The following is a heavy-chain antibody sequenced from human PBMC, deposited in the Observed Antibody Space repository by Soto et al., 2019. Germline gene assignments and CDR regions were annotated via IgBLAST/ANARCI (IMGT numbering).Heavy chain of an antibody. V-gene: IGHV3-30-3*01. D-gene: IGHD5-12*01. CDR2: ISYDGSNK. J-gene: IGHJ4*02. CDR1: GFPFSSYA. CDR3: ARTRGYSGYDPLDY. Sequence: GGSLRLSCAASGFPFSSYAMHWVRPAPGKGLEWVAVISYDGSNKYYADSVKGRFTISRDNSKNTVYLQMNSLRAEDAAIYYCARTRGYSGYDPLDYWGQRTLVTVSS.